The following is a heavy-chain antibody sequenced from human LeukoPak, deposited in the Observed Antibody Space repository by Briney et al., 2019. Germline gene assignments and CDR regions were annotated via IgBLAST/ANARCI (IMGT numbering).Heavy chain of an antibody. CDR1: GFTFSSYS. CDR2: ICSSSSYI. D-gene: IGHD2-2*01. Sequence: GGSLRLSCAASGFTFSSYSMNWVRQAPGKGLEWVSSICSSSSYIYYADSVKGRFTISRDNAKNSLYLQMNSLRAEDTAVYYCARGGAPVVPAAMDFDYWGQGTLVTVSS. V-gene: IGHV3-21*01. J-gene: IGHJ4*02. CDR3: ARGGAPVVPAAMDFDY.